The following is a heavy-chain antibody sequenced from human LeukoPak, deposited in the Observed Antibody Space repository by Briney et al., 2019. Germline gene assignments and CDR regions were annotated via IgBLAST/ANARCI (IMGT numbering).Heavy chain of an antibody. J-gene: IGHJ6*03. V-gene: IGHV4-59*11. Sequence: SETLSLTCTVSGGSISSHYWSWIRQPPGKGLEWIGYIYYSGSTNYNPSLKSRVTISVDTSKNQFSLKLSSVTAADTAVYYCARGGYSGSRALYYYMDVWGKGTTVTVSS. CDR3: ARGGYSGSRALYYYMDV. CDR2: IYYSGST. CDR1: GGSISSHY. D-gene: IGHD6-6*01.